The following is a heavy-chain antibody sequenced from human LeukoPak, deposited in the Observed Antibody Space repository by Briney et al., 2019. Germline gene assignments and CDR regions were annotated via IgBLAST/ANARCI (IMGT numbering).Heavy chain of an antibody. D-gene: IGHD6-13*01. CDR3: AKGLAAADPPHYYFDY. CDR2: ISGSGGRT. Sequence: GGTLRLSCSASGFTFSSYGMSCVRQAPGKGLECFSAISGSGGRTYYADSVNGRFTISRGNSKKTLYLQMNRLRAEDTAVYYCAKGLAAADPPHYYFDYWGQGTLVTVSS. V-gene: IGHV3-23*01. CDR1: GFTFSSYG. J-gene: IGHJ4*02.